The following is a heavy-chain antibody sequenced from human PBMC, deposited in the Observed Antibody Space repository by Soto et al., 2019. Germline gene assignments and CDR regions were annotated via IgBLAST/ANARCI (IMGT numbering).Heavy chain of an antibody. CDR1: GGTFRSYA. J-gene: IGHJ4*02. CDR2: IIPIFSTT. D-gene: IGHD3-16*02. Sequence: QVQLVQSGAEVKKPGSSVKVSCKASGGTFRSYAISWVRQAPGQGLEWMGGIIPIFSTTNNAQTCQGRVAISEVESTRTAYMDLSSLTSDDTAVYYCASHKRGSYHLDYWGQGTPVTVSS. CDR3: ASHKRGSYHLDY. V-gene: IGHV1-69*01.